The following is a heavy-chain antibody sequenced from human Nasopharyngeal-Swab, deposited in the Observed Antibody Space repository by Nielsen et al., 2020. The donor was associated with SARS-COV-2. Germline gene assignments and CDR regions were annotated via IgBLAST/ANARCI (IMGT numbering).Heavy chain of an antibody. D-gene: IGHD3-3*01. V-gene: IGHV3-74*01. CDR3: ARYFPRPLDFWNHLSVSHLLYYYGMDV. CDR1: GFTFSSYW. J-gene: IGHJ6*02. CDR2: LNSAGSST. Sequence: GGSLRLSCAASGFTFSSYWMHWVRQAPGKGLVWVSRLNSAGSSTSYADSVKGRFTISRDNARNTLYLQMNSLRAEDTAVYYCARYFPRPLDFWNHLSVSHLLYYYGMDVWGQGTTVTVSS.